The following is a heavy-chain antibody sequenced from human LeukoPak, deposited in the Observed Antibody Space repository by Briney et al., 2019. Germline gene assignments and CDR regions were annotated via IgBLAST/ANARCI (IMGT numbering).Heavy chain of an antibody. V-gene: IGHV4-59*01. Sequence: SETLSLTYTVSGGSISSYYWSWIRQPPGKGLEWIGYIYYSGSTNYNPSLKSRVTISVDTSKNQFSLKLSSVTAADTAVYYCARGVLRFLEWHFGYWGQGTLVTVSS. J-gene: IGHJ4*02. CDR1: GGSISSYY. CDR3: ARGVLRFLEWHFGY. CDR2: IYYSGST. D-gene: IGHD3-3*01.